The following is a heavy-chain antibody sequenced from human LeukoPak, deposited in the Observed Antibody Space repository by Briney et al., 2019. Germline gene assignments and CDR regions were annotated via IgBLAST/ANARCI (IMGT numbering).Heavy chain of an antibody. D-gene: IGHD1-26*01. V-gene: IGHV4-61*05. Sequence: SETLSLTCTVSGGPISSSSYYWGWIRQPPGKGLEWIGYIYYSGSTNYNPSLKSRVTISVDTSKNQFSLKLSSVTAADTAVYYCARGVIVGATNWFDPWGQGTLVTVSS. CDR3: ARGVIVGATNWFDP. CDR2: IYYSGST. J-gene: IGHJ5*02. CDR1: GGPISSSSYY.